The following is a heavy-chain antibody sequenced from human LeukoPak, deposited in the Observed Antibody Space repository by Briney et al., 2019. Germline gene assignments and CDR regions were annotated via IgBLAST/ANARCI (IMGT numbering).Heavy chain of an antibody. J-gene: IGHJ4*02. CDR3: ARDIVQWLGVPSDY. D-gene: IGHD6-19*01. Sequence: GGSLRLSCAASGFTFSSYSMNWVRQAPGKGLEWVSSISSSSSYIYYADSVKGRFTISRDNAKNSLYLQMNSLRAEDTAVYSCARDIVQWLGVPSDYWGQGTLVTVSS. CDR2: ISSSSSYI. V-gene: IGHV3-21*01. CDR1: GFTFSSYS.